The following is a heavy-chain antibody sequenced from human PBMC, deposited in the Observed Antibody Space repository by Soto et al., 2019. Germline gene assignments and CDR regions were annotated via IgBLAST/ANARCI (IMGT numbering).Heavy chain of an antibody. D-gene: IGHD6-19*01. V-gene: IGHV3-23*01. CDR2: ISYRGGST. J-gene: IGHJ4*02. CDR3: ARDNAYSSGWYSQLDY. Sequence: EVHLLESGGGLVQPGGSLRLSCAASGFTFNSYVMSWVRQAPGKGLEWVSSISYRGGSTDYADSVKGRFTISRDNSKDTLYLQMHTPRAEDTAVYYCARDNAYSSGWYSQLDYWGQGVLVTVSS. CDR1: GFTFNSYV.